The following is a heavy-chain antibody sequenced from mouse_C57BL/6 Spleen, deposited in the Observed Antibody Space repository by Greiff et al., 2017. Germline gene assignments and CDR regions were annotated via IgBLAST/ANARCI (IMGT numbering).Heavy chain of an antibody. J-gene: IGHJ3*01. D-gene: IGHD2-5*01. Sequence: QVQLQQPGAELVMPGASVKLSCKASGYTFTSYWMHWVKQRPGQGLEWIGEIDPSDSYTNYNQKFKGKSTLTVDKSSSTAYMQLSSLTSEDSAVYYCARKHSNLPWFAYWGQGTLVTVSA. CDR2: IDPSDSYT. V-gene: IGHV1-69*01. CDR1: GYTFTSYW. CDR3: ARKHSNLPWFAY.